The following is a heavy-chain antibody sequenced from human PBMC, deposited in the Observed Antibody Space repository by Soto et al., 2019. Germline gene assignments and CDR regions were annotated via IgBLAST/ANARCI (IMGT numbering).Heavy chain of an antibody. D-gene: IGHD6-19*01. CDR2: IYYSGST. CDR1: GGSISSGGYS. J-gene: IGHJ5*02. CDR3: AKDLYGAGWYNYFDP. V-gene: IGHV4-61*08. Sequence: SETLSLTCAVSGGSISSGGYSWSWIRQPPGKGLEWIGYIYYSGSTNYNPSLKSRVTISVDTSKNQFSLYLQMNSLRPEDTAMYHCAKDLYGAGWYNYFDPWGQGTLVTVSS.